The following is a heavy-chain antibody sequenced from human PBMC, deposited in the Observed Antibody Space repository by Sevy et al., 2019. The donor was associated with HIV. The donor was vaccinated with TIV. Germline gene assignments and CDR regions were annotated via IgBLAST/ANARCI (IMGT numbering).Heavy chain of an antibody. D-gene: IGHD3-22*01. CDR1: GYTFNAYF. CDR2: INPNSGDT. V-gene: IGHV1-2*06. Sequence: ASVKVSCKASGYTFNAYFMHWVRQAPGQGLEWMGRINPNSGDTTYVQKFQGRVTMSRDTSISTAYMELHRLTSDDTAVYYCARAYYYDSSAYRFDAWGQGTLVTVSS. J-gene: IGHJ4*02. CDR3: ARAYYYDSSAYRFDA.